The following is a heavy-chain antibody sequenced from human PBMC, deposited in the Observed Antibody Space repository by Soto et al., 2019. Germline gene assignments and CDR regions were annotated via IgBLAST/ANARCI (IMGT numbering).Heavy chain of an antibody. V-gene: IGHV4-59*12. CDR3: ARGEGNCISTSRYAGWFDP. CDR2: IYYSGST. D-gene: IGHD2-2*01. J-gene: IGHJ5*02. CDR1: GGSISSYY. Sequence: SETLSLTCTVSGGSISSYYWSWIRQPPGKGLEWIGYIYYSGSTNYNPSLKSRVTISVDRSKNQFSLKLSSVTAADTAVYYCARGEGNCISTSRYAGWFDPWGQGTLVTVSS.